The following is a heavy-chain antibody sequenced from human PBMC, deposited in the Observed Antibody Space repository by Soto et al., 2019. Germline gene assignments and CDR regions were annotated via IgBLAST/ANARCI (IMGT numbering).Heavy chain of an antibody. CDR1: GFTFSSYA. J-gene: IGHJ4*02. CDR3: ARARGYSFGLDY. V-gene: IGHV3-23*01. D-gene: IGHD5-18*01. Sequence: GGSLRLSCAASGFTFSSYAMSWVRQAPGKGLEWVSAISGSGGSTYYADSVKGRFTISRDNSKNTLYLQMNSLRAEDTAVYYCARARGYSFGLDYWGQGTLVTVSS. CDR2: ISGSGGST.